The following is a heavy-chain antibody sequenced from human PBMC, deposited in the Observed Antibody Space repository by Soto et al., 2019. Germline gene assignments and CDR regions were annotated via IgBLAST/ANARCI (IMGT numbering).Heavy chain of an antibody. CDR2: IYATGTT. J-gene: IGHJ5*02. D-gene: IGHD1-1*01. CDR3: VRDGTKTLRDWFDP. V-gene: IGHV4-4*07. Sequence: PSETVSLTCTVSGASISGSYWSWIRKSAGKGLEWIGRIYATGTTDYNPSLKSRVMMSVDTSKKQFSLKLRSVTAADTAVYYCVRDGTKTLRDWFDPWGQGISVTVSS. CDR1: GASISGSY.